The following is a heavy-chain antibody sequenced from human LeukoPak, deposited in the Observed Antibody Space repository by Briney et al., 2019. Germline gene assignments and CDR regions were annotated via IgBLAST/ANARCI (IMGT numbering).Heavy chain of an antibody. CDR1: GFPFTLYN. V-gene: IGHV3-48*04. D-gene: IGHD3-16*01. Sequence: PGGSLRLSCEVSGFPFTLYNINWVRQAPGKGLEWLSYISSSTNTIYYADSVKGRFTISRDNAKNSLYLQMNGLGAEDTAVYYCARELNGYGYYFFDYWGPGILVTVSS. J-gene: IGHJ4*02. CDR3: ARELNGYGYYFFDY. CDR2: ISSSTNTI.